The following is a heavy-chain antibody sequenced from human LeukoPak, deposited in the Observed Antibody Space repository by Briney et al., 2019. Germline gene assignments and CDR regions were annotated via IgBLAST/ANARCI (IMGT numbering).Heavy chain of an antibody. CDR1: GGSISNSNW. D-gene: IGHD6-13*01. Sequence: SETLSLTYAVSGGSISNSNWWSWVRQPPGKGLEWIGEIYHSGSTNYNPSLKSRVTISVDKSKNQFSLKLSSVTAADTAVYYCATSQGIAAAGYPFDYWGQGTLVTVSS. V-gene: IGHV4-4*02. CDR2: IYHSGST. CDR3: ATSQGIAAAGYPFDY. J-gene: IGHJ4*02.